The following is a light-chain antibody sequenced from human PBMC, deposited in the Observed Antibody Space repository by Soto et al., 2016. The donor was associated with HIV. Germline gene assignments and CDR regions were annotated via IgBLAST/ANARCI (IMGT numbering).Light chain of an antibody. J-gene: IGKJ4*01. CDR2: AAS. CDR1: QDIFNY. CDR3: QQYNSFPLT. Sequence: DIQMTQSPSSLSASVGDRVTITCRASQDIFNYVAWYQQQPGKVPRLLLFAASSLVSGVPSRFSGRGSGTEFTLTISNLQPEDFATYYCQQYNSFPLTFGGGTKVEIK. V-gene: IGKV1-27*01.